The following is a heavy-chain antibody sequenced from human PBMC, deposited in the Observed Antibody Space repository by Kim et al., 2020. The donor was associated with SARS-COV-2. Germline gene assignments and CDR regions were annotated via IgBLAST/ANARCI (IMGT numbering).Heavy chain of an antibody. J-gene: IGHJ1*01. D-gene: IGHD4-17*01. V-gene: IGHV1-24*01. CDR3: ATAIPYDYGDYAGYFQH. Sequence: FQGRVTLTEDTSTDTAYMELSSLRSEDTAVYYCATAIPYDYGDYAGYFQHWGQGTLVTVSS.